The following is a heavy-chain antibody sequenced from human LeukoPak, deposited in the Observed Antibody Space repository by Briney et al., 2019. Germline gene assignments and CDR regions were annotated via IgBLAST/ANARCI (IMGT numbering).Heavy chain of an antibody. J-gene: IGHJ4*02. V-gene: IGHV1-2*02. CDR3: ASYPRYSSSPPFDY. Sequence: ASEKVSCKASGYTFTGFYMHWVRQAPGQGFEWMGWINPNTGGTDYAQKFQGRVTMTRDTSINTAYMELSGLTSDDTAVYYCASYPRYSSSPPFDYWGQGTLVTVSS. CDR1: GYTFTGFY. D-gene: IGHD5-12*01. CDR2: INPNTGGT.